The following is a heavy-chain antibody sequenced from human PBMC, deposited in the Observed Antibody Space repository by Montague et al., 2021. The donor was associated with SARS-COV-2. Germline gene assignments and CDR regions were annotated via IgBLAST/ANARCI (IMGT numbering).Heavy chain of an antibody. CDR2: ISHGGST. D-gene: IGHD2-15*01. J-gene: IGHJ6*02. V-gene: IGHV4-34*01. Sequence: SETLSLTCDAYGGSFSSYWSWIRQPPGRGLEWVGQISHGGSTNYNPSLKSRVTISVDTSKNQVSLKLSSVTAADTAVYYCASHCGGGRCYFGMDVWGQGTTVTVSS. CDR1: GGSFSSY. CDR3: ASHCGGGRCYFGMDV.